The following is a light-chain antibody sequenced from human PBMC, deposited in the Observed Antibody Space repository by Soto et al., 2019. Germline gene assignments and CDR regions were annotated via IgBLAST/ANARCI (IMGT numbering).Light chain of an antibody. CDR2: EVS. J-gene: IGLJ1*01. CDR3: SSYTSSSKV. V-gene: IGLV2-14*01. Sequence: QSALTQPASVSGSPGQSITISCTGTSSDVGGYNYVSWYQQHPGKAPKLMIYEVSNRPSGVSNRFSGSKSGNTASLTISGLRAEDEADYYCSSYTSSSKVFGTGTKV. CDR1: SSDVGGYNY.